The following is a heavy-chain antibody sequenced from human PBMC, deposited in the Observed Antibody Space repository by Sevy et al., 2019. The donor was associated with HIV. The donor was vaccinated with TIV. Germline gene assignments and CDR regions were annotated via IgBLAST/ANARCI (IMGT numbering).Heavy chain of an antibody. D-gene: IGHD6-19*01. V-gene: IGHV1-18*04. CDR2: ISAYNGNT. CDR1: GYTFTSYG. CDR3: ARDRSSGSYYYYYYMYV. J-gene: IGHJ6*03. Sequence: ASVKVSCKASGYTFTSYGISWVRQAPGQGLEWMGWISAYNGNTNYAQKLQGRVTMTTDTSTSTAYMELRSLRSDDTAVYYCARDRSSGSYYYYYYMYVWGKGTTVTVSS.